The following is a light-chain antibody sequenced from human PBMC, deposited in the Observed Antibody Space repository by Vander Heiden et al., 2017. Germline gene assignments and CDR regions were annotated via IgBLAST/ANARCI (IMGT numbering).Light chain of an antibody. Sequence: SYELTQPPSVSVSPGPTASITCPGDNLGDKYACWYQQKPGQSPVLVIYQDSKRPAGIPERFAGSNAGNTATLTISGTQAMDEADYYCQAWDSSTGVFGGGTKLTVL. CDR1: NLGDKY. CDR3: QAWDSSTGV. V-gene: IGLV3-1*01. CDR2: QDS. J-gene: IGLJ2*01.